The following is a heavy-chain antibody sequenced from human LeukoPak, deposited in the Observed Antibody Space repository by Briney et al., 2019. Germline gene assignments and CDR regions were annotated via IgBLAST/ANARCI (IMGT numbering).Heavy chain of an antibody. CDR2: VKSDGTAT. CDR1: GFIFSSHL. D-gene: IGHD1-14*01. CDR3: VRKFATGD. V-gene: IGHV3-74*01. J-gene: IGHJ4*02. Sequence: GGSLRLSCAASGFIFSSHLMHWVRQAQGTGLVWVSSVKSDGTATNYADSVKGRFTISRDNAKNTLYLQMNSLRVEDTAVYYCVRKFATGDWRQGTLVTVSS.